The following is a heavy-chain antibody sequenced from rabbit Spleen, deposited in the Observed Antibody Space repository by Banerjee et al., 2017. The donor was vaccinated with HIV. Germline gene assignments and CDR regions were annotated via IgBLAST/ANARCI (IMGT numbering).Heavy chain of an antibody. Sequence: QQQLEESGGGQVKPGGTLTLSCKASGFTLSSYWIWWVRQAPGKGLEWIACVNGGGSGTTHYATWAKGRFTISKTSSTTVTLQMTSLTAADTATYFCARGVNIAGDGFNLWGPGTLVTVS. CDR2: VNGGGSGTT. V-gene: IGHV1S45*01. CDR1: GFTLSSYW. J-gene: IGHJ4*01. D-gene: IGHD2-1*01. CDR3: ARGVNIAGDGFNL.